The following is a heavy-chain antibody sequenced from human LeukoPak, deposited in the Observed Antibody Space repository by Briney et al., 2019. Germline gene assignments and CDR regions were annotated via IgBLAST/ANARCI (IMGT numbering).Heavy chain of an antibody. V-gene: IGHV4-59*08. J-gene: IGHJ5*02. CDR3: ARVGVAALVVWFDP. CDR2: VYYSGST. CDR1: GGSISSYY. D-gene: IGHD6-25*01. Sequence: PSETLSPTCNVSGGSISSYYWSWIRQSPGKGLEWIGYVYYSGSTSYNPSLKSRVTISVDTSKNQFSLKLSSVTAADTAVYYCARVGVAALVVWFDPWGQGTLVTVSS.